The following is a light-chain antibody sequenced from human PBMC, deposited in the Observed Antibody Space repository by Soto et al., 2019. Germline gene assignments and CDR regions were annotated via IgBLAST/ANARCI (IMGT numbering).Light chain of an antibody. J-gene: IGLJ1*01. Sequence: QSVLTQSPSASGTPGQRVTISCSEGSSNIGGNTVNWYQQPPGTAPKLLIYSNNQRPSGVPDRFSGSKSGTSASLAISGLQSEDEADYYCAAWDDSLNGYVFGTGTKVTVL. CDR2: SNN. CDR1: SSNIGGNT. CDR3: AAWDDSLNGYV. V-gene: IGLV1-44*01.